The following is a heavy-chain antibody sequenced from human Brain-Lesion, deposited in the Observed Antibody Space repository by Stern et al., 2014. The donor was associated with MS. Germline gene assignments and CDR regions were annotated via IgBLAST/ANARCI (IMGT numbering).Heavy chain of an antibody. CDR2: IYYSGNT. D-gene: IGHD2-15*01. CDR3: AGEEDIRYCSGGSCTGNWFDP. CDR1: GGSVSSTSYA. Sequence: VQLVESGPGLVKPSETLSLTCTVAGGSVSSTSYAWAWIRQPPGKGLEWIGTIYYSGNTYYSPSLKSRLTISLDTPKNLFSLQLRSVTAADTAVYYCAGEEDIRYCSGGSCTGNWFDPWGQGTLVTVSS. J-gene: IGHJ5*02. V-gene: IGHV4-39*01.